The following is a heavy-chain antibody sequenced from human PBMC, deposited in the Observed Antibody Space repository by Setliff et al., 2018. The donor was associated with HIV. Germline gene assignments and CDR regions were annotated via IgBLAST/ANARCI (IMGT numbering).Heavy chain of an antibody. CDR3: ARGGDGSGRYELDL. J-gene: IGHJ5*02. CDR2: ISYDGSNK. V-gene: IGHV3-30*04. D-gene: IGHD3-10*01. CDR1: EFTFSSYA. Sequence: PGGSLRLSCAASEFTFSSYAMHWVRQAPGKGLEWVAVISYDGSNKYYADSVKGRFTISRENSEGTLYLKANSLRIEDTAMYYCARGGDGSGRYELDLWGQGTMVTVSS.